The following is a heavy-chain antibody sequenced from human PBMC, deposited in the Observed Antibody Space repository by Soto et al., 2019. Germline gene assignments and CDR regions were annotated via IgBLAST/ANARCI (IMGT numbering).Heavy chain of an antibody. J-gene: IGHJ6*02. CDR1: GFTFNSHG. V-gene: IGHV3-30*03. CDR2: ISYEGSNN. Sequence: QVQLVEAGGGVVQPGRSLRHSCGASGFTFNSHGMHWVRQAPGKGLEWVAVISYEGSNNFYAESVKGRFTISRDNSKNSLYLQMNSLRREDTAVYYCARGAEYQLLSRDYFYGMDVWGQGTTVTVSS. CDR3: ARGAEYQLLSRDYFYGMDV. D-gene: IGHD2-2*01.